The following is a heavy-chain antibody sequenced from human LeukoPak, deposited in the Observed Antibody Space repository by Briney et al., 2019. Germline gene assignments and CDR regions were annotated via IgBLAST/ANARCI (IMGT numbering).Heavy chain of an antibody. J-gene: IGHJ4*02. V-gene: IGHV4-59*01. Sequence: PSETLSLTCTVSGGSISSYYWSWIRQPPGKGLEWIGYVYYSGSTYYNPSLKSRVTISLDTSKNQFSLKLSSVTAAVTAVYYCARLKFAAAGFDYWGQGTLVTVSS. CDR1: GGSISSYY. CDR2: VYYSGST. D-gene: IGHD6-13*01. CDR3: ARLKFAAAGFDY.